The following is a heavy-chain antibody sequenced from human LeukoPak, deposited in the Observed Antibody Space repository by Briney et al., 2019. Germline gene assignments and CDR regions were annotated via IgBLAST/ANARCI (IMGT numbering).Heavy chain of an antibody. CDR1: GYTLTELS. CDR2: FDPEDGET. J-gene: IGHJ4*02. CDR3: ARATGTLYYYDSSGYYPPDY. V-gene: IGHV1-24*01. D-gene: IGHD3-22*01. Sequence: ASVKVSCKVSGYTLTELSMHWVRQAPGKGLEWMGGFDPEDGETIYAQKFQGRVTMTEDTSTDTAYMELSSLRSEDTAVYYCARATGTLYYYDSSGYYPPDYWGQGTLVTVSS.